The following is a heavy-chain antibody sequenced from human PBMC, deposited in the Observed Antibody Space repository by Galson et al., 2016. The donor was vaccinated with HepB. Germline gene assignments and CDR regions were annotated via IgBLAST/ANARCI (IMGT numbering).Heavy chain of an antibody. V-gene: IGHV3-33*01. CDR1: GFTFSTFG. CDR3: ARDDVLAGNAMDV. J-gene: IGHJ6*02. CDR2: IVSDGGEQ. D-gene: IGHD6-6*01. Sequence: SLRLSCAASGFTFSTFGMHWVRQVPGKGLEHVGVIVSDGGEQHSEDSVRGRFTISRDNSKDTLYLQMDSLGVDDTAIYFCARDDVLAGNAMDVWGQGTTVTVSS.